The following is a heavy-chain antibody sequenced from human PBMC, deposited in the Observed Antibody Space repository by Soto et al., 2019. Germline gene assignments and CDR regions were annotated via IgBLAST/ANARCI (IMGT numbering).Heavy chain of an antibody. CDR2: ISGSGGST. V-gene: IGHV3-23*01. J-gene: IGHJ4*02. D-gene: IGHD3-10*01. CDR3: ASRDYYGSGSYYKPFDY. Sequence: EVQLLESGGGLVQPGGSLRLSCAASGFTFSSYAMSWVRQAPGKGLEWVSAISGSGGSTYYADSVKGRFTISRDNSKNTLYLQMNSLRAEDTAVYYCASRDYYGSGSYYKPFDYWGQGTLVTVSS. CDR1: GFTFSSYA.